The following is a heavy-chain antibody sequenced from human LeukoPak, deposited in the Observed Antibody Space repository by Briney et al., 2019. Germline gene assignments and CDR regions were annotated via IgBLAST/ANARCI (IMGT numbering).Heavy chain of an antibody. Sequence: PSETLSLTCTVSGGSISSSSYYWGWIRQPPGKGLEWIGTFYYSGSTYYNPSLKSRVTISVDTSKNHFSLKLSSVTAADTAVYYCARHDRYDFNFDYWGQGTLVTVSS. CDR3: ARHDRYDFNFDY. V-gene: IGHV4-39*01. CDR1: GGSISSSSYY. CDR2: FYYSGST. D-gene: IGHD3-3*01. J-gene: IGHJ4*02.